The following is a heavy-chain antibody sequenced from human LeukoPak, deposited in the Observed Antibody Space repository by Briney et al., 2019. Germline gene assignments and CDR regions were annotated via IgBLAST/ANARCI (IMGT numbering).Heavy chain of an antibody. V-gene: IGHV4-34*01. CDR2: INHSGST. CDR3: ARGGSRKPRANFDY. D-gene: IGHD3-10*01. Sequence: SETLSLTCAVYGGSFSGYYWSWIRQPPGKGLEWTGEINHSGSTNYNPSLKGRVTISVDTSKNQFSLKLSSVTAADTAVYYCARGGSRKPRANFDYWGQGTLVTVSS. J-gene: IGHJ4*02. CDR1: GGSFSGYY.